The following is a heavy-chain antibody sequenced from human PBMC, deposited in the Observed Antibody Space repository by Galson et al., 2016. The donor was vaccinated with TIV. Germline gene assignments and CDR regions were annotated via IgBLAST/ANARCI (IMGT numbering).Heavy chain of an antibody. Sequence: PRLSCAVSGFTVNAYHMSWVRQAPGKGLEWVSVIYSGGDTYYSDSVKGRFTISRDNSKNTVHLQMNSLRVEDTAVYYCARKDSSVHGDLRGAFDVWGQGTKVIVSS. D-gene: IGHD4-17*01. CDR3: ARKDSSVHGDLRGAFDV. V-gene: IGHV3-53*01. CDR2: IYSGGDT. J-gene: IGHJ3*01. CDR1: GFTVNAYH.